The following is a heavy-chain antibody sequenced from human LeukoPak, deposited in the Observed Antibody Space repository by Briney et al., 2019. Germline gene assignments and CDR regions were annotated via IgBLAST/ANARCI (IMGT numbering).Heavy chain of an antibody. V-gene: IGHV1-2*02. J-gene: IGHJ6*03. Sequence: ASVKVSCXASGYTFTGYYMHWVRQAPGQGLEWMGWINPNSGGTNYAQKFQGRVTMTRDTSISTAYMELSRLRSDDTAVYYCARVYCSSTSCYSYYYYYYMDVWGKGTTVTVSS. D-gene: IGHD2-2*02. CDR2: INPNSGGT. CDR3: ARVYCSSTSCYSYYYYYYMDV. CDR1: GYTFTGYY.